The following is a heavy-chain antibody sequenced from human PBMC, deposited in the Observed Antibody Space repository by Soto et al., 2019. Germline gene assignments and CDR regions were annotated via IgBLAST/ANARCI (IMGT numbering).Heavy chain of an antibody. Sequence: QIQLVQSGAEVQRPGASVKVSCKASGYIFTDFSISWVRQAPGQGLEWIGWIGTYSGRADSAQKVLGRLTLTTVTSTTTAYMDIRSLRFDDTAVYYCARRHGHPPSAAGFDYWGQGTLVSVSS. CDR3: ARRHGHPPSAAGFDY. J-gene: IGHJ4*02. D-gene: IGHD2-15*01. V-gene: IGHV1-18*01. CDR2: IGTYSGRA. CDR1: GYIFTDFS.